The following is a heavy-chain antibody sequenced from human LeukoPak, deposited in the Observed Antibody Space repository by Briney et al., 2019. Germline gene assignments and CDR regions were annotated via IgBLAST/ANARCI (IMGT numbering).Heavy chain of an antibody. CDR2: IIPIFGTA. J-gene: IGHJ6*03. Sequence: SVKVSCKASGGTFSSYAISWVRQAPGQGLEWMGGIIPIFGTANYAQKFQGRATLTADESTSTAYMELSSLRSEDTAVYYCARPSYGDLYYYYYMDVWGKGTTVTVSS. CDR1: GGTFSSYA. V-gene: IGHV1-69*13. CDR3: ARPSYGDLYYYYYMDV. D-gene: IGHD5-18*01.